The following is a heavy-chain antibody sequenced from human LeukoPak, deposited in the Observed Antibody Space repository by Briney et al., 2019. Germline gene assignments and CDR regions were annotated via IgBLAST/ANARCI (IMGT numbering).Heavy chain of an antibody. Sequence: SETLSLTCTVSGGPISSYYWSWIRQPPGKGLEWIGTTHYSGSTYYNPSLKSRVTISVDTSRNQFSLKLSSMTAADTAVYYCASRYCSSTSCYGIFGAFDIWGQGTMVTVSS. CDR1: GGPISSYY. J-gene: IGHJ3*02. CDR3: ASRYCSSTSCYGIFGAFDI. D-gene: IGHD2-2*01. CDR2: THYSGST. V-gene: IGHV4-59*12.